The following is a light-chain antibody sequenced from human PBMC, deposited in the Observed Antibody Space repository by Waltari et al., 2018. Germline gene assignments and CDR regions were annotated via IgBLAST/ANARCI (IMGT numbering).Light chain of an antibody. CDR3: SSYAGSNNLV. V-gene: IGLV2-8*01. CDR1: SSDVGGYTY. CDR2: EVS. J-gene: IGLJ2*01. Sequence: QSALTQPPSASGSPGQSVTISCPGTSSDVGGYTYVSWYQQHPGKAPKLMIYEVSKRPSGVPDRFSGSKSGNTASQTVSGLQAEDEADYYCSSYAGSNNLVFGGGTKLTVL.